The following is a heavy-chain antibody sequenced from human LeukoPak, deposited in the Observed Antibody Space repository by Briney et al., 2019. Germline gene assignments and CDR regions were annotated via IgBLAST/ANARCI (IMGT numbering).Heavy chain of an antibody. CDR2: IIPMLDIT. D-gene: IGHD3-3*01. CDR1: GGTFSSYA. V-gene: IGHV1-69*04. CDR3: ARVTAPLYDFWSGYYTGDYYYGMDV. J-gene: IGHJ6*02. Sequence: GASVKVSCKASGGTFSSYAISWVRQAPGQGLEWMGRIIPMLDITNYAQKFQGRVTITADKSTSTAYMDLSSLRSEDTAVYYCARVTAPLYDFWSGYYTGDYYYGMDVWGQGTTVTVSS.